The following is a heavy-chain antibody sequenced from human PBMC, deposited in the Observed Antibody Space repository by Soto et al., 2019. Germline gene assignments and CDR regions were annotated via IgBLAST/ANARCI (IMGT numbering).Heavy chain of an antibody. V-gene: IGHV4-34*01. CDR2: VYYRGRS. Sequence: PSETLSLTCAVYGGSFSGYYWSWIRQSPGKGLEWIGSVYYRGRSYSKSSVKSRVTISVDTSKNQFSLNLNSVTASDTAVYFCVSQRTSVLTQAYFDYWGPGALVTVSS. CDR3: VSQRTSVLTQAYFDY. D-gene: IGHD2-8*01. CDR1: GGSFSGYY. J-gene: IGHJ4*02.